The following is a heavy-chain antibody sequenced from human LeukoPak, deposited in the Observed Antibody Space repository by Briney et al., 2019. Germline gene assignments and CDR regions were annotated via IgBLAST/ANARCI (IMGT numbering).Heavy chain of an antibody. Sequence: SETLSLTCAVYGGSFSGYYWTWIRQPPGKGLEWIGEINHSGSTNCNPSLKSRVTISVDTSKNQFSLKLSSVTAADTAVYYCARGGFYDYYDSWGQGTLVTVSS. V-gene: IGHV4-34*01. D-gene: IGHD3-22*01. CDR1: GGSFSGYY. CDR2: INHSGST. J-gene: IGHJ4*02. CDR3: ARGGFYDYYDS.